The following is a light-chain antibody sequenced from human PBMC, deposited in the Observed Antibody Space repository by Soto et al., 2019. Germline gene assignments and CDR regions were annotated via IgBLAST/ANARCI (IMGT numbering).Light chain of an antibody. CDR1: SSDVGGYNY. CDR3: TSYTSSSPWV. V-gene: IGLV2-14*01. CDR2: EVS. J-gene: IGLJ3*02. Sequence: QSALTQPASVSGSPGQSITISCTGTSSDVGGYNYVSWYQQHPGKAPKLMIYEVSNRPSGVSNRFSGSKSGNTASLTISGLQADDEAHYYCTSYTSSSPWVFGGGTKLTVL.